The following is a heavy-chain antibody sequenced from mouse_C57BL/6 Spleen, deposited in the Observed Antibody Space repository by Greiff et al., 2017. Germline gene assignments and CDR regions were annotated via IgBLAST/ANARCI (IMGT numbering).Heavy chain of an antibody. J-gene: IGHJ4*01. CDR1: GFTFSDYY. V-gene: IGHV5-12*01. Sequence: EVKLVESGGGLVQPRGSLTLSCAASGFTFSDYYMYWVRQTPEKRLEWVAYISNGGGSTYYNDTVKGRFTLSRDTAKNTLYLQLSRLKSEDTAMYYCARVREAMDDWGKGTSVTVSS. CDR2: ISNGGGST. CDR3: ARVREAMDD.